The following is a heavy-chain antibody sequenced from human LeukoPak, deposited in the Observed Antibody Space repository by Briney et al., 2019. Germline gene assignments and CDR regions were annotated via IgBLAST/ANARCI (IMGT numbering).Heavy chain of an antibody. Sequence: SETLSLTCAVSGYSISSGYFWAWIRQPPGKGLEWIRSMYYSGSTYYNPSLKSRVTISEDTSKNQLSLRLSSVTAADTAVYYCARDAYGGNSLWGQGTLVTVSS. CDR1: GYSISSGYF. CDR2: MYYSGST. J-gene: IGHJ4*02. CDR3: ARDAYGGNSL. V-gene: IGHV4-38-2*02. D-gene: IGHD4-23*01.